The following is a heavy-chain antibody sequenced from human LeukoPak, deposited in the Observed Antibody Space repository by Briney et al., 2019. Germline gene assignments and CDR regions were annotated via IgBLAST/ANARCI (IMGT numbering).Heavy chain of an antibody. J-gene: IGHJ2*01. CDR2: IYDSGSA. CDR3: ARGDSRRGAWYFDL. V-gene: IGHV4-30-2*01. Sequence: PPQTLSLTCAVSGGSISNGGYSWSWLRQPPGTGLEWIGYIYDSGSAYYNPSLKSRVTISVDRSKNHFSLRLSSVTAADTAVYYCARGDSRRGAWYFDLWGRGTLVTVSS. D-gene: IGHD6-13*01. CDR1: GGSISNGGYS.